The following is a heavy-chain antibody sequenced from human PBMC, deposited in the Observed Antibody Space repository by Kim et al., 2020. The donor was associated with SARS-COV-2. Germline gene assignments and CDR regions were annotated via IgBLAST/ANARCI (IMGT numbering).Heavy chain of an antibody. D-gene: IGHD6-19*01. CDR2: MNPNSGNT. V-gene: IGHV1-8*01. J-gene: IGHJ4*02. CDR3: ARGILTWGSGWEWDDY. CDR1: GYTFTSYD. Sequence: ASVKVSCKASGYTFTSYDINWVRQATGQGLEWMGWMNPNSGNTGYAQKFQGRVTMTRNTSISTAYMELSSLRSEDTAVYYCARGILTWGSGWEWDDYWGQGTLVTVSS.